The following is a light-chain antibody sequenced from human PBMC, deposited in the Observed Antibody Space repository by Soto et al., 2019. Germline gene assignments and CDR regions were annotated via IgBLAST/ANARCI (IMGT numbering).Light chain of an antibody. J-gene: IGLJ1*01. CDR3: QVWDSSRDHYV. V-gene: IGLV3-21*04. Sequence: SYELTQPPSVSVAPGKTARITCGGDNIGSKNVQWYQHKPGQAPVLRIYYDSGRPSGIPERFSGSNSGNTATLTISRVEAGDEADYYCQVWDSSRDHYVFGTGTKLTVL. CDR2: YDS. CDR1: NIGSKN.